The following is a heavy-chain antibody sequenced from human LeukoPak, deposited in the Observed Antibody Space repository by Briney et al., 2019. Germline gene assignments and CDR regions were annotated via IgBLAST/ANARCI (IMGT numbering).Heavy chain of an antibody. CDR1: GFTFSSYA. CDR2: VSGSGGST. D-gene: IGHD3-22*01. Sequence: GGSLRLSCAVSGFTFSSYAMSWVRQAPGKGLEWVSAVSGSGGSTYYADSVKGRFTISRDNSKNTLYLQMNSLRAEDTAVYYCAKDYYDSSGYYPRGFDYWGQGTLVTVSS. J-gene: IGHJ4*02. CDR3: AKDYYDSSGYYPRGFDY. V-gene: IGHV3-23*01.